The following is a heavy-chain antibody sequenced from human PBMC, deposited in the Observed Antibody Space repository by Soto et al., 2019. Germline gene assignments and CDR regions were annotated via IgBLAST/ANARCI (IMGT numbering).Heavy chain of an antibody. CDR2: INAGNGNT. Sequence: ALVKVSCKASGYTFTSYAMHWVRQAPGQRLEWMGWINAGNGNTKYSQKFQGRVTITRDTSASTAYMELSSLRSEDTAVYYCASGKKGIAAARMTWFDPWGQGTLVTVSS. V-gene: IGHV1-3*01. CDR1: GYTFTSYA. D-gene: IGHD6-13*01. J-gene: IGHJ5*02. CDR3: ASGKKGIAAARMTWFDP.